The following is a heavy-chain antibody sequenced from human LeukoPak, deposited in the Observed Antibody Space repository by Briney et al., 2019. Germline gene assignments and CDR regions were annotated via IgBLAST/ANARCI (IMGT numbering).Heavy chain of an antibody. Sequence: PGGSLRLSCAASGFTFDDYGMSWVRQAPGKGLEWVSYISSSGSTIYYADSVKGRFTISRDNAKNSLYLQMNSLRVEGTAVYYCARGHDTYYYYMDVWGKGTTVTISS. J-gene: IGHJ6*03. D-gene: IGHD3-9*01. CDR1: GFTFDDYG. CDR2: ISSSGSTI. V-gene: IGHV3-11*04. CDR3: ARGHDTYYYYMDV.